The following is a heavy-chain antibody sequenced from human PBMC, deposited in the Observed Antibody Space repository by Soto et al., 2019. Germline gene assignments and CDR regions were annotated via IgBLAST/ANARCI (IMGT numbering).Heavy chain of an antibody. V-gene: IGHV3-23*01. CDR2: ISGSGGST. J-gene: IGHJ4*02. D-gene: IGHD6-19*01. Sequence: ETLSLTCTVSGGSISSRSYYWGWIRQPPGKGLEWVSAISGSGGSTYYADSVKGRFTISRDNSKNTLYLQMNSLRAEDTAVYYCAKDHSSGLVDYWGQGTLVTVSS. CDR1: GGSISSRSYY. CDR3: AKDHSSGLVDY.